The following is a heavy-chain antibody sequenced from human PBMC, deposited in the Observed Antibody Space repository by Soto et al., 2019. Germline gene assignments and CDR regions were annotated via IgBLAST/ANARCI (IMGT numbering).Heavy chain of an antibody. J-gene: IGHJ3*02. V-gene: IGHV3-7*01. Sequence: EVQLVESGGGLVQPGGSLRLSCAASGFTFSSYWMSWVRQAPGKGLEWVANIKQDGSEKYYVDSVKGRFTISRDNAKNSLYLQMNSLRAEDTAVYYCAREQVVGYDAFDIWGQGTMVTVSS. D-gene: IGHD2-15*01. CDR2: IKQDGSEK. CDR1: GFTFSSYW. CDR3: AREQVVGYDAFDI.